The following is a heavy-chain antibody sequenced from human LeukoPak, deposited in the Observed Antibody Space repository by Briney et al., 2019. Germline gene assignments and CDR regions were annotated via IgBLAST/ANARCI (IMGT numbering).Heavy chain of an antibody. CDR3: ARYPRVSGYSYGVH. D-gene: IGHD5-18*01. Sequence: SETLSLTCTVSGGSISSYYWGWIRQPPGRGLEWIGSIYYSGSTYYNPSLKSRVTISVDTPKNQFSLKLISVTAADTAVYYCARYPRVSGYSYGVHWGQGTLVTVSS. V-gene: IGHV4-39*01. CDR1: GGSISSYY. CDR2: IYYSGST. J-gene: IGHJ4*02.